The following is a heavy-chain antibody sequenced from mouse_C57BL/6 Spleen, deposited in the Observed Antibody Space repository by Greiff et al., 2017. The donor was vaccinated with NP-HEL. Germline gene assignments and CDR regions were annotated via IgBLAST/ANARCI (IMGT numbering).Heavy chain of an antibody. Sequence: QVQLQQPGAELVKPGASVKLSCKASGYTFTSYWMHWVKQRPGQGLEWIGMIHPTSGSTNYNEKFKSKATLTVDKSSSTAYMQLSSLTSEDSAVYYCVMPNWCFDYWGKGTTLTVSS. J-gene: IGHJ2*01. CDR2: IHPTSGST. CDR3: VMPNWCFDY. CDR1: GYTFTSYW. V-gene: IGHV1-64*01. D-gene: IGHD4-1*01.